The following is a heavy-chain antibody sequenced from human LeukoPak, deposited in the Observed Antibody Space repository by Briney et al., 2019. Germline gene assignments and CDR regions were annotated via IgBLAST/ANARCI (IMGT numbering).Heavy chain of an antibody. CDR2: IYYSGST. CDR3: ARGGDGYIYYFDY. J-gene: IGHJ4*02. CDR1: GGSVSSGTYY. V-gene: IGHV4-61*01. Sequence: SETLSLTCTVSGGSVSSGTYYWSWIRQPPGRGLEWIGYIYYSGSTNYNPSLKSRVTISADTSKNQFSLKLSSVTAADTAVYYCARGGDGYIYYFDYWGQGTLVTVSS. D-gene: IGHD5-24*01.